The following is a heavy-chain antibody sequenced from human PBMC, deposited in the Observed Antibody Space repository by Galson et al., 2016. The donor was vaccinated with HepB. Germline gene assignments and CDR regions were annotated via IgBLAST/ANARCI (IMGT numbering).Heavy chain of an antibody. V-gene: IGHV3-33*01. CDR2: IWSGPIKK. CDR1: GFSFSTYA. Sequence: SLRLSCAGSGFSFSTYAVHWVRQTPGKGLEWVAVIWSGPIKKYYADSVEGRFTISRDDSENTVYLQINTLRVEDTAMYYCASSIAVAGIIDYWGQGTLVTVSS. CDR3: ASSIAVAGIIDY. J-gene: IGHJ4*02. D-gene: IGHD6-19*01.